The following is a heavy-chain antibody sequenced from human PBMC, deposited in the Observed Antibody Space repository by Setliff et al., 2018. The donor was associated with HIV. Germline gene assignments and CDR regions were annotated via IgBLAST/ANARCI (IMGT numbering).Heavy chain of an antibody. CDR2: INQSGRT. CDR3: ARVYSRSWFFFDH. J-gene: IGHJ4*02. V-gene: IGHV4-34*01. D-gene: IGHD6-13*01. CDR1: GFTFSDYY. Sequence: SETLRLSCAASGFTFSDYYMSWIRQSPGKGLEWIGEINQSGRTKYNPSLKSRVTMSIDTSKNQFSLKLTSVTAADTAVYYCARVYSRSWFFFDHWGQGILVTVSS.